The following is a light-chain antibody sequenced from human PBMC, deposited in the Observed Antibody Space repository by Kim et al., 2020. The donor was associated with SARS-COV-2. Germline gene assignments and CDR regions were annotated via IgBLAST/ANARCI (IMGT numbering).Light chain of an antibody. V-gene: IGLV3-19*01. Sequence: VALGTTVRITCQGASLRSYYSTWYQQKPGQAPILVIYGKHHRPSGIPDRFSGSSSGNTASLTITGTQAGDEADYYCNSRDSNDNVVFGGGTKLTVL. CDR3: NSRDSNDNVV. CDR1: SLRSYY. CDR2: GKH. J-gene: IGLJ2*01.